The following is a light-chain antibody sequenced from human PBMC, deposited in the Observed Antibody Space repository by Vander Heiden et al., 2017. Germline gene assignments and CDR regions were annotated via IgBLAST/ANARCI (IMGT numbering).Light chain of an antibody. CDR2: DNS. V-gene: IGLV1-40*01. Sequence: QSLLTPPPPVSAAPGPRVTIPCTGSSSNIGAVYDVHSYQQLPGTAPKVLMYDNSNRPPGVPDRFSGSKSGTSASLAITGLQAEDEADYYCQAYDISLSGYVFGTGTKVTVL. CDR1: SSNIGAVYD. J-gene: IGLJ1*01. CDR3: QAYDISLSGYV.